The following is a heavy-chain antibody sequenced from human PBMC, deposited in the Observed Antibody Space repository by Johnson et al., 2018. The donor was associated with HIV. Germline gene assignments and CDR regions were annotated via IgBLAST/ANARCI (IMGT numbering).Heavy chain of an antibody. V-gene: IGHV3-30*04. CDR3: AIDSETSITMIVVVITGAFDI. CDR2: ISYDGSNK. CDR1: GFTFSSYA. J-gene: IGHJ3*02. D-gene: IGHD3-22*01. Sequence: QVQLVESGGGVVQPGRSLRLSCAASGFTFSSYAMHWVRQAPGKGLEWVAVISYDGSNKYYADSVKGRFTISRDNSKNTLFLQMNSLRPEDTAVYHCAIDSETSITMIVVVITGAFDIWGQGTMVTVSS.